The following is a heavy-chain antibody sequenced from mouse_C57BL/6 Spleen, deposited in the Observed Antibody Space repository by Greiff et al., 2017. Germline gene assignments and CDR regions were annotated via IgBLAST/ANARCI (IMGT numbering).Heavy chain of an antibody. J-gene: IGHJ2*01. Sequence: EVKLMESGGGLVQPGGSLKLSCAASGFTFSDYYMYWVRQTPEKRLEWVAYISNGGGSTYYPDTVKGRFTISRDNAKNTLYLQMSRLKSEDTAMYYCARHAAYFDYWGQGTTLTVSS. V-gene: IGHV5-12*01. CDR3: ARHAAYFDY. CDR2: ISNGGGST. CDR1: GFTFSDYY. D-gene: IGHD1-2*01.